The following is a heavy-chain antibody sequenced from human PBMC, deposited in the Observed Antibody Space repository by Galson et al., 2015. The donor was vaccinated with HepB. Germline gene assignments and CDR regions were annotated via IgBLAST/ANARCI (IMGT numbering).Heavy chain of an antibody. J-gene: IGHJ6*03. D-gene: IGHD4-11*01. CDR2: IDVSGSVA. CDR1: GFTFSTYN. V-gene: IGHV3-48*01. CDR3: ARGDYSNWDYKYYMDV. Sequence: SLRLSCAASGFTFSTYNMNWVRQTPGKGLEWVSFIDVSGSVAFYADSVKGRFTISRDNARNSLYLQMNSLRVEDTAVYYCARGDYSNWDYKYYMDVWGKGTTVTVSS.